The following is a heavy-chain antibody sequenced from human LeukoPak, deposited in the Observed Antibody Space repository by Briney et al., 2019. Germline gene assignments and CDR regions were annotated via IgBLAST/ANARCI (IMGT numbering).Heavy chain of an antibody. CDR3: AKDHLDSGGYFDYFGC. Sequence: PGGSLRLSCAASGFTFSNYAMSWVRQAPGEGLEWVSAISGRGGGTYYADSVEGRFTISRDNSKNTLYLQMNSLRAEDTAVYYCAKDHLDSGGYFDYFGCWGQGTLVTVSS. CDR1: GFTFSNYA. J-gene: IGHJ4*02. V-gene: IGHV3-23*01. CDR2: ISGRGGGT. D-gene: IGHD1-26*01.